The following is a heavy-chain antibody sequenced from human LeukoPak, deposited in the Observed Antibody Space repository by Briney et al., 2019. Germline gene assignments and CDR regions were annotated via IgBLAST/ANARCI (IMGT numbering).Heavy chain of an antibody. CDR3: ARSGYDFWSGYYGGSIDRYFDY. D-gene: IGHD3-3*01. CDR1: GYTFTSYD. CDR2: ISGYNGNT. V-gene: IGHV1-18*01. J-gene: IGHJ4*02. Sequence: ASVKVSCKASGYTFTSYDIRWVRQAPGQGLEWMGWISGYNGNTKYAQKVQGRVTMTTDTSTSTAYMELRSLRSDDTAVYYCARSGYDFWSGYYGGSIDRYFDYWGQGTLVTVSS.